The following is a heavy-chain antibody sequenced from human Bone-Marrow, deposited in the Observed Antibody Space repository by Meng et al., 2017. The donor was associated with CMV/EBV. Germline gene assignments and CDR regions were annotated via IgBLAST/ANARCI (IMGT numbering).Heavy chain of an antibody. CDR2: IKQDGSET. V-gene: IGHV3-7*01. J-gene: IGHJ6*02. CDR1: GFTFSNYW. D-gene: IGHD2/OR15-2a*01. Sequence: GESLKISCAASGFTFSNYWMSWVRQAPGKGLEWVANIKQDGSETYYVDSVKGRFTISRDNAKNSLYLQMNSLRAEDAAVYYCARKLVTTFRFYYYYNAMDVWGQGTTVTVSS. CDR3: ARKLVTTFRFYYYYNAMDV.